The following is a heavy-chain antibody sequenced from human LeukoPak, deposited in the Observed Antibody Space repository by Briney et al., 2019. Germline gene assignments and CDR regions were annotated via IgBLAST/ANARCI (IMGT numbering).Heavy chain of an antibody. Sequence: SVKVSCKASGGTFSSYAISWVRQAPGQGLEWMGGIIPIFGTANYAQKFQGRVTITRNTSISTAYMELSSLRSEDTAVYYSARGLTDFWSGYYFDYWGQGTLVTVSS. CDR2: IIPIFGTA. CDR1: GGTFSSYA. CDR3: ARGLTDFWSGYYFDY. J-gene: IGHJ4*02. V-gene: IGHV1-69*05. D-gene: IGHD3-3*01.